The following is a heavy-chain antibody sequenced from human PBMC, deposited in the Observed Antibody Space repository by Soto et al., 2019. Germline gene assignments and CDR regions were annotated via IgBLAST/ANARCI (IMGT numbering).Heavy chain of an antibody. J-gene: IGHJ6*03. CDR1: GGSCSGYY. V-gene: IGHV4-34*01. Sequence: PSETLSLTCAVYGGSCSGYYWSWIRQPPGKGLEWIGEINHSGSTNYNPSLKSRVTISVDTSKNQFSLKLSSVTAADTAVYYCARGGIGSGSYYNYYYYYMDVWGKGTTVTVSS. CDR3: ARGGIGSGSYYNYYYYYMDV. D-gene: IGHD3-10*01. CDR2: INHSGST.